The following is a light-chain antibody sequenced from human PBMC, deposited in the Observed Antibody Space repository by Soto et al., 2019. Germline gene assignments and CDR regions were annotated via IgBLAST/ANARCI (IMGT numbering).Light chain of an antibody. CDR2: KAS. J-gene: IGKJ1*01. CDR1: QSISTW. CDR3: QQYTFYSRT. V-gene: IGKV1-5*03. Sequence: DIQMTQSPSTLSASVGDTVTITCRASQSISTWLAWYQQKPGKAPKLLIYKASSLQGGVPSRFSGIGSGTEFTLTISSLQPDDFANYYCQQYTFYSRTFGQGTKVEIK.